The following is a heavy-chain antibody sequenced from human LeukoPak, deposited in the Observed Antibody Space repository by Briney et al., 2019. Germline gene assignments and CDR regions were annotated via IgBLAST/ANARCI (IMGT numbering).Heavy chain of an antibody. V-gene: IGHV1-69*05. CDR1: GGTFSSYA. J-gene: IGHJ4*02. CDR3: AREPGRGIAARPEDY. CDR2: TIPIFGTA. D-gene: IGHD6-6*01. Sequence: SVKVSCKASGGTFSSYAISWVRQAPGQGLEWMGRTIPIFGTANYAQKFQGRVTITTDESTSTAYMELSSLRSEDTAVYYCAREPGRGIAARPEDYWGQGTLVTVSS.